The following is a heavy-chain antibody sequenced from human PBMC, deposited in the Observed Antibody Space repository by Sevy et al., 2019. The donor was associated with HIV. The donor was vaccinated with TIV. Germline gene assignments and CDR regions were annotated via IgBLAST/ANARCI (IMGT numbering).Heavy chain of an antibody. J-gene: IGHJ1*01. D-gene: IGHD3-22*01. Sequence: SGPTLVNPTQTLTLSCTFSGFSLSTSGEGVGWIRQPPGKALEWLALIYWNDDQRDSPSLKSRLTITKDTSNKQVVLTMTNMDPVETTTYYCADRGGVHYYDSSGYYTRAEYFEHWGQGTLVTVSS. CDR2: IYWNDDQ. CDR1: GFSLSTSGEG. CDR3: ADRGGVHYYDSSGYYTRAEYFEH. V-gene: IGHV2-5*01.